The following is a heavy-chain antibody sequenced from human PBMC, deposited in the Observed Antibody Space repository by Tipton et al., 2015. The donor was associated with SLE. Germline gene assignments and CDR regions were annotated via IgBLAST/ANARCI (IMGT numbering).Heavy chain of an antibody. CDR2: MYYSGNT. D-gene: IGHD6-13*01. CDR1: GASISSGDYY. J-gene: IGHJ6*02. CDR3: ARGLSSSWYRPYYYGMDV. V-gene: IGHV4-39*07. Sequence: TLSLTCTISGASISSGDYYWSWIRQPPGKGLEWIGSMYYSGNTYYNPSPKTRVTISVDTSKNQFSLKLSSVTAADTAVYYCARGLSSSWYRPYYYGMDVWGQGTTVTASS.